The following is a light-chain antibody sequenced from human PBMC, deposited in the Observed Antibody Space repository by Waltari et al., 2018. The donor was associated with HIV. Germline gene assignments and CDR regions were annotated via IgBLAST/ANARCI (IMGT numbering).Light chain of an antibody. CDR3: NSYTTSSTLHVV. V-gene: IGLV2-14*03. CDR1: SRAVAGCNY. Sequence: QYALTQPSSVSGSPGQSFTISCTGTSRAVAGCNYLPWYQHHPGKAPKLMIYDVSNRPSGVSNRFSGSKSGNTASLTISGLQAEDEADYYCNSYTTSSTLHVVFGGGTKLTVL. CDR2: DVS. J-gene: IGLJ2*01.